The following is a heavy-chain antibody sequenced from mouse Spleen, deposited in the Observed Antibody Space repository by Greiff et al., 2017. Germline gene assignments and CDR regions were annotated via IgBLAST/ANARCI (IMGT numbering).Heavy chain of an antibody. CDR3: ARIYEYDNWAFDY. D-gene: IGHD2-4*01. CDR1: GFTFSSYG. J-gene: IGHJ2*01. CDR2: ISSGGSYT. Sequence: EVQLVESGGDLVKPGGSLKLSCAASGFTFSSYGMSWVRQTPDKRLEWVATISSGGSYTYYPDSVKGRFTISRDNAKNTLYLQMGSLKSEDTAMYYCARIYEYDNWAFDYWGQGTTLTVSS. V-gene: IGHV5-6*01.